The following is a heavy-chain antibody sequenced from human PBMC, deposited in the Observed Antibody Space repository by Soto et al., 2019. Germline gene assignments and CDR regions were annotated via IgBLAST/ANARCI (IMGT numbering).Heavy chain of an antibody. V-gene: IGHV3-33*01. CDR2: IWYDGSNK. CDR1: GFTFSSYG. D-gene: IGHD6-19*01. J-gene: IGHJ2*01. CDR3: ARDAITSGIAVAGTPVHGYFDL. Sequence: PGGSLRLSCAASGFTFSSYGMHWVRQAPGKGLEWVAVIWYDGSNKYYADSVKGRFTISRDNSKNTLYLQMNSLRAEDTAVYYCARDAITSGIAVAGTPVHGYFDLWGRGTLVTVSS.